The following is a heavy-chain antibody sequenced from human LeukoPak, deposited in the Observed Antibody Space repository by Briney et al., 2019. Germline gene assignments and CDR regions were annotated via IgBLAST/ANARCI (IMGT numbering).Heavy chain of an antibody. CDR2: IYYSGST. CDR3: ARGDDYSNY. Sequence: SETLSLTCTVSGGSISSYYWSWIRQPPGKGLEWIGYIYYSGSTNYNPPLKSRVTISVDTSKNQFSLKLSSVTAADTAVYYCARGDDYSNYWGQGTLVTVSS. J-gene: IGHJ4*02. V-gene: IGHV4-59*01. D-gene: IGHD4-11*01. CDR1: GGSISSYY.